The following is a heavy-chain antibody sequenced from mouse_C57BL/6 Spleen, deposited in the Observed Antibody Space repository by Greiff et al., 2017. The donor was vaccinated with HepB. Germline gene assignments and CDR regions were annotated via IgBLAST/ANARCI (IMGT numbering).Heavy chain of an antibody. Sequence: QVQLQHPGAELVKPGASVKLSCKASGYTFTSYWMHWVKQRPGQGLEWIGMIHPNSGSTNYNEKFKSKATLTVDKSSSTAYMQLSSLTSEDSAVYYCARGDLGATVLDYWGQGTTLTVSS. CDR3: ARGDLGATVLDY. V-gene: IGHV1-64*01. CDR2: IHPNSGST. CDR1: GYTFTSYW. J-gene: IGHJ2*01. D-gene: IGHD1-1*01.